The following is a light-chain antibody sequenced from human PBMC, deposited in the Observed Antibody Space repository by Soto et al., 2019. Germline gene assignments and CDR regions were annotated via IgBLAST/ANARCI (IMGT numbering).Light chain of an antibody. CDR1: QGISSY. Sequence: DRVPITCLASQGISSYLAWYQQKPGKAPKLLIYAASTLQSGVPSRFSGSGSGTDFTLTISCLQSEDFATYYCQQYYSYPWTFGQGTKVDIK. V-gene: IGKV1-8*01. J-gene: IGKJ1*01. CDR2: AAS. CDR3: QQYYSYPWT.